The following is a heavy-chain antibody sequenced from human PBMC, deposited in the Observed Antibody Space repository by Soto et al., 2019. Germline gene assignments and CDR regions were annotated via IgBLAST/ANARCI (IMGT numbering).Heavy chain of an antibody. Sequence: GASVKVSWKASGYTFTSYGISWVRQAPGQGLEWMGWISAYNGNTNYAQKLQGRVTMTTDTSTSTAYMELRSLRSDDTAVYYCARDREMASHAEGAFDIWGQGTMVTVSS. J-gene: IGHJ3*02. CDR3: ARDREMASHAEGAFDI. CDR2: ISAYNGNT. D-gene: IGHD5-12*01. V-gene: IGHV1-18*01. CDR1: GYTFTSYG.